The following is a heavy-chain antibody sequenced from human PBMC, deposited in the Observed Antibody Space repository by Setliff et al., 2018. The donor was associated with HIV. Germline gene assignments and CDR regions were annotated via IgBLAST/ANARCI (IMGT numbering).Heavy chain of an antibody. CDR3: ARGPQYYDILTCNYPYYNYGMDV. D-gene: IGHD3-9*01. J-gene: IGHJ6*02. CDR2: INHSGST. V-gene: IGHV4-34*01. CDR1: GGSFSGYY. Sequence: TSETLSLTCAVYGGSFSGYYWSWIRQPPGKGLGWVGEINHSGSTNYNSSLKSRLTIPVDTSRNQFSLKLSSVTAADTAVYYCARGPQYYDILTCNYPYYNYGMDVWGQGTTVTVSS.